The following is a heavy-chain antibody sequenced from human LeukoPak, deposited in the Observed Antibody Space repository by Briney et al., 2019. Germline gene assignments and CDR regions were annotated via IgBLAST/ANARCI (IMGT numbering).Heavy chain of an antibody. CDR3: ARGPRYYGSGTFDY. CDR1: GFTFSSYS. J-gene: IGHJ4*02. V-gene: IGHV3-48*02. Sequence: GGSLRLSCAASGFTFSSYSMNWVRQAPGKGLEWVSYISSSSSTIYYADSVKGRFTISRDNAKNSLYLQMNSLRDEDTAVYYCARGPRYYGSGTFDYWGQGTLVTVSS. CDR2: ISSSSSTI. D-gene: IGHD3-10*01.